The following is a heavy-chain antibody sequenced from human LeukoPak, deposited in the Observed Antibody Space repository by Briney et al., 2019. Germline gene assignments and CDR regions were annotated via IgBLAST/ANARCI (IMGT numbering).Heavy chain of an antibody. D-gene: IGHD4-17*01. CDR2: ISYDGSNK. CDR3: AKGGTVTTFDY. J-gene: IGHJ4*02. Sequence: GGSLRLSCAASGFTFSSYGMHWVRRAPGKGLEWVAVISYDGSNKYYADSVKGRFTISRDNSKNTLYLQMNSLRAEDTAVYYCAKGGTVTTFDYWGQGTLVTVSS. V-gene: IGHV3-30*18. CDR1: GFTFSSYG.